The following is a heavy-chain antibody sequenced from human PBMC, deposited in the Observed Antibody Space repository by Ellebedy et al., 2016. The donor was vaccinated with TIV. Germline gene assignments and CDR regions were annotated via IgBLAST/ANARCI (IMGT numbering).Heavy chain of an antibody. CDR3: ASGHRGISFGI. D-gene: IGHD3-16*01. V-gene: IGHV3-74*01. CDR1: GFTFSRYW. CDR2: INSDGSTT. J-gene: IGHJ3*02. Sequence: GESLKISCAASGFTFSRYWMHWVRQVPGKGLVWVSRINSDGSTTNYADSVKGRLTISRDNAKNSLYLQMNSLRAEDTAVYYCASGHRGISFGIWGQGTMVTVSS.